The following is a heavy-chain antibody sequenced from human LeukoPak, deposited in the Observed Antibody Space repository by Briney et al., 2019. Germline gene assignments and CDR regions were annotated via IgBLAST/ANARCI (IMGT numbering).Heavy chain of an antibody. D-gene: IGHD3-10*02. CDR2: ISWNSGSI. CDR1: GFTFDDYA. Sequence: PGGSLRLSCAASGFTFDDYAMHWVRQAPGKGLEWVSGISWNSGSIGYADSVKGRFTISRDNAKNSLYLQMNSLRAEDTALYYCAKDFVMVGSDYYGMDVWGQGTTVTVSS. V-gene: IGHV3-9*01. CDR3: AKDFVMVGSDYYGMDV. J-gene: IGHJ6*02.